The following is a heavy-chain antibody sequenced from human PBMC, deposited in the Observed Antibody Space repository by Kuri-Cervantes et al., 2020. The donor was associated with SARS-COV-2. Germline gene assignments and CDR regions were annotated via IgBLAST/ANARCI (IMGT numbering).Heavy chain of an antibody. V-gene: IGHV3-73*01. CDR2: VRGKANNYAT. Sequence: GGSLRLSCEVSGFLFSASAIHWVRQASGKGLEWVGRVRGKANNYATAYAASVKGRFTISRDDSKNMAYLQMNSLKTEDTAVYYCTRVLSIAARTWFDPWGQGTLVTVSS. D-gene: IGHD6-6*01. CDR1: GFLFSASA. J-gene: IGHJ5*02. CDR3: TRVLSIAARTWFDP.